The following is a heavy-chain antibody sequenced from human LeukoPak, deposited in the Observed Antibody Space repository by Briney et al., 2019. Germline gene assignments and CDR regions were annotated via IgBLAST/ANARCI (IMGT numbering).Heavy chain of an antibody. J-gene: IGHJ4*02. CDR3: AKVNSSGWYYFDY. CDR1: GITFSSYG. Sequence: GGSLRLSCAASGITFSSYGMHWVRQAPGKGLEWVAFIRYDGSNKYYADSVKGRFTISRDNSKNTPYLQMNSLRAEDTAVYYCAKVNSSGWYYFDYWGQGTLVTVSS. D-gene: IGHD6-19*01. V-gene: IGHV3-30*02. CDR2: IRYDGSNK.